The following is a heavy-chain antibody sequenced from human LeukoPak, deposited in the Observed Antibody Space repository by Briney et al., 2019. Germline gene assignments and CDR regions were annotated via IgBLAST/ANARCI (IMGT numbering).Heavy chain of an antibody. CDR3: ARGPHLYFDY. CDR2: IYYSGST. J-gene: IGHJ4*02. V-gene: IGHV4-59*01. D-gene: IGHD1-14*01. Sequence: KPSETLSLTCTVSGGSISSYYWSWIRQPPGQGLEWIGYIYYSGSTNYNPSLKSRVTISVDPSKNQFSLKLSSVTAADTAVYYCARGPHLYFDYWGQGTLVTVSS. CDR1: GGSISSYY.